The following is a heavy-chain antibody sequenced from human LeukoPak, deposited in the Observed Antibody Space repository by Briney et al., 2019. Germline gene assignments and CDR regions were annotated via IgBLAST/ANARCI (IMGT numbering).Heavy chain of an antibody. V-gene: IGHV4-4*07. CDR3: AREGSMTARPFVSIDY. Sequence: SETLSLTCTVSGGSISSYYWSWIRQPAGKGLQWIGRIHTSGSTDYNPSLGSRVTISVDTSKNQFSLKLGSVTAAGTAVYYCAREGSMTARPFVSIDYWGQGTLVTVSS. CDR2: IHTSGST. CDR1: GGSISSYY. J-gene: IGHJ4*02. D-gene: IGHD6-6*01.